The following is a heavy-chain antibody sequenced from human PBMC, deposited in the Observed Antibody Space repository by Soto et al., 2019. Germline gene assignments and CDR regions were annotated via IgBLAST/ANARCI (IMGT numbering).Heavy chain of an antibody. Sequence: ASETLSLTCTVSGGSISSSSYYWGWIRQPPGKGLEWIGSIYYSGSTYYNPSLKSRVTISVDTSKNQFSLKLSSVTAADTAVYYCARHSHQGGGYDFDYWGQGTLVTVSS. CDR3: ARHSHQGGGYDFDY. CDR2: IYYSGST. D-gene: IGHD5-12*01. V-gene: IGHV4-39*01. CDR1: GGSISSSSYY. J-gene: IGHJ4*02.